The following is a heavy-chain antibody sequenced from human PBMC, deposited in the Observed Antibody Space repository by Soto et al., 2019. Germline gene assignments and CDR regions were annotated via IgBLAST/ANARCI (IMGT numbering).Heavy chain of an antibody. D-gene: IGHD6-13*01. CDR1: GYTFTSYD. Sequence: QVQLVQSGAEVKKPGASVKVSCKASGYTFTSYDINWVRQATGQGLEWMGWMNPNSGNTGYAQKFQGRVTMTRNTSRSTAYMELSSLRSEDTAVYYCARAYSSSWYLYYYYGMDVWGQGTTVTVSS. V-gene: IGHV1-8*01. J-gene: IGHJ6*02. CDR3: ARAYSSSWYLYYYYGMDV. CDR2: MNPNSGNT.